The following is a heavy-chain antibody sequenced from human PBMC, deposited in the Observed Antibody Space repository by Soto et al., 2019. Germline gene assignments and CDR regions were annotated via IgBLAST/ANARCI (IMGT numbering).Heavy chain of an antibody. CDR3: ARYGSGECNRGTCYSPFDY. V-gene: IGHV4-4*02. CDR2: IYHSGST. Sequence: TLSLTCAVSGGSISSSNWWSWVRQPPGKGLEWIGEIYHSGSTNYNPSLKSRVTISVDKSKNQFSLKLSSVTAADTAVYYCARYGSGECNRGTCYSPFDYWGQGTLVTVSS. CDR1: GGSISSSNW. J-gene: IGHJ4*02. D-gene: IGHD2-15*01.